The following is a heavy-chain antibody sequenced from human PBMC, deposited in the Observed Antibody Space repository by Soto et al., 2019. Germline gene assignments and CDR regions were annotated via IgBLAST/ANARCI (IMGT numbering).Heavy chain of an antibody. CDR3: AKEMNYYDSSGPHY. CDR1: GFTFSSYA. D-gene: IGHD3-22*01. CDR2: ISGSGGST. J-gene: IGHJ4*02. Sequence: PGGSLRLSCAASGFTFSSYAMSWVRQAPGKGLEWVSAISGSGGSTYYGDSVKGRFTISRDNSKNTLYLQMNSLRAEDTAVYYCAKEMNYYDSSGPHYWGQGTLVTVSS. V-gene: IGHV3-23*01.